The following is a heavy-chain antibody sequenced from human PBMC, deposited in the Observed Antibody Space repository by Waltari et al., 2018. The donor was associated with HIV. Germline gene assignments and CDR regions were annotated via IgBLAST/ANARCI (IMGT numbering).Heavy chain of an antibody. V-gene: IGHV3-23*01. D-gene: IGHD4-17*01. CDR3: ARGDYAFSLDYYYGMDV. CDR2: ISGSGGST. J-gene: IGHJ6*02. CDR1: GFTFSSYA. Sequence: EVQLLESGGGLVQPGGSLRLSCAASGFTFSSYAMSWVRQAPGQGLEWVSAISGSGGSTYYADSVKGRFTISRDNSKNTLYLQMNSLRAEDTAVYYCARGDYAFSLDYYYGMDVWGQGTTVTVSS.